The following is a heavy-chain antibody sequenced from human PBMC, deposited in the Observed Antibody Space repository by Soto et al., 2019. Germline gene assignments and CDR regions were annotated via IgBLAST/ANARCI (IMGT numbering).Heavy chain of an antibody. D-gene: IGHD6-19*01. J-gene: IGHJ4*02. CDR3: ARDLAVAGFDY. V-gene: IGHV3-33*01. CDR2: IWYDGSNK. CDR1: GFTFSSYG. Sequence: QVQLVESGGGVVQPGRSLRLYCAASGFTFSSYGMHWVRQAPGTGLEWVAVIWYDGSNKYYADSVKGRFTISRDNSKNTLYLQMNSLRAEDTAVYYCARDLAVAGFDYWGQGTLVTVSS.